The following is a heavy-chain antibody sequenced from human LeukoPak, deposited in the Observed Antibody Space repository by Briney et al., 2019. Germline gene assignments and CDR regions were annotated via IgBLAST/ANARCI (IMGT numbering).Heavy chain of an antibody. Sequence: PGRSLRLSCAASGFTFSSYGMHWVRQAPGKGLEWVSAISGSGGSTYYADSVKGRFTISRDNSKNTLYLQMNSLRAEDTAVYYCAKDKTGTAGGAFDIWGQGTMVTVSS. CDR3: AKDKTGTAGGAFDI. D-gene: IGHD1-7*01. V-gene: IGHV3-23*01. J-gene: IGHJ3*02. CDR2: ISGSGGST. CDR1: GFTFSSYG.